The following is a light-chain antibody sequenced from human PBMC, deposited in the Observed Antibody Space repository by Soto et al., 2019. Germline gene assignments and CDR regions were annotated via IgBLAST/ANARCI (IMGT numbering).Light chain of an antibody. CDR2: DVS. Sequence: QSALTQPASVSGSPVQSITISCTGTSSDVGGYNYVSWYQQHPGKAPKLMIYDVSNRPSGVSNRFSGSKSGNTASLTISGLHDEDEADYYCSSYTRSSTFYVFGTGTKLTVL. J-gene: IGLJ1*01. CDR3: SSYTRSSTFYV. CDR1: SSDVGGYNY. V-gene: IGLV2-14*01.